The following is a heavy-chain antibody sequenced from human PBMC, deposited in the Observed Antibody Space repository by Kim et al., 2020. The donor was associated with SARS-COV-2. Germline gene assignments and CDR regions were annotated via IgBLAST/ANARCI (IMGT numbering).Heavy chain of an antibody. CDR3: ARGGGYGDYSLDY. Sequence: GGSLRLSCAASGFTFSSYSMNWVRQAPGKGLEWISSISSSSSYIYYADSVKGRFTISRDNAKNSLYLQMNSLRAEDTAVYYCARGGGYGDYSLDYWGQGTLVTVSS. CDR2: ISSSSSYI. J-gene: IGHJ4*02. V-gene: IGHV3-21*01. CDR1: GFTFSSYS. D-gene: IGHD4-17*01.